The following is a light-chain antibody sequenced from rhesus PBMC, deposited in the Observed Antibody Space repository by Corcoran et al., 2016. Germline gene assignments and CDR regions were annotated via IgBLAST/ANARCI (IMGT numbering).Light chain of an antibody. CDR1: QSLLYSNGKTY. V-gene: IGKV2-72*01. Sequence: DIVMTQTPLSLPITPGEPAPISCRSSQSLLYSNGKTYLHWYLQKPGQSPQLLIYGGSNRASGVPDRFSGSGSGTDFTLKLPKVKAEDVGDYYYMQTKAFPFTFGPGTKLDIK. CDR3: MQTKAFPFT. J-gene: IGKJ3*01. CDR2: GGS.